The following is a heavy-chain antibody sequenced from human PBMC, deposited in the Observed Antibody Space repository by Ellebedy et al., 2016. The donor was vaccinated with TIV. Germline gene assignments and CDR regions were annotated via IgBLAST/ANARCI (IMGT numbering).Heavy chain of an antibody. CDR2: ISKNSGSV. CDR1: GFTFGDSY. V-gene: IGHV3-9*01. CDR3: ARSYYGSGSPDY. D-gene: IGHD3-10*01. Sequence: PGGSLRLSCAASGFTFGDSYMYWVRQAQGKGLEWVSGISKNSGSVGYTDPVKGRFTISRDNAKNSLYLQMNSRRGEDTALYYCARSYYGSGSPDYWGQGTLVTVSS. J-gene: IGHJ4*02.